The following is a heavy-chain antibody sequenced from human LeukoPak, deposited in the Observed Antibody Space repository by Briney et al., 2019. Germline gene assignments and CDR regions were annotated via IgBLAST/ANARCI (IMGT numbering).Heavy chain of an antibody. CDR2: ISRAGDRT. Sequence: GGSLRLSCVGSGFIFSSYDMGWVRQAPGKRLEWVSSISRAGDRTYYEDSVKGRFTFSRDNSRNTMYLQMNSLRAEDTAVYYCARGESFAFDVWGQGTVVTVSS. V-gene: IGHV3-23*01. CDR1: GFIFSSYD. CDR3: ARGESFAFDV. J-gene: IGHJ3*01.